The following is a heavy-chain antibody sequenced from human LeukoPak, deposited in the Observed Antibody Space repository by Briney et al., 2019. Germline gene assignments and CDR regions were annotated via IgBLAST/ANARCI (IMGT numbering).Heavy chain of an antibody. CDR2: TSNKAYSYTT. V-gene: IGHV3-72*01. J-gene: IGHJ4*02. CDR3: ARRPDCSGGSCFVDY. Sequence: PGGSLRLSCAASGFTFSDHYMDWVRQAPGKGLEWVGRTSNKAYSYTTAYAASVKGRFTISRHDSKNSLYLQMNSLKTDDTAVYYCARRPDCSGGSCFVDYWGQGTLVTVSS. D-gene: IGHD2-15*01. CDR1: GFTFSDHY.